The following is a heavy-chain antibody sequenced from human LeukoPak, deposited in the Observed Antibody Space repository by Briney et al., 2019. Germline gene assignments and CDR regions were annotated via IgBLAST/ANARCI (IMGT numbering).Heavy chain of an antibody. J-gene: IGHJ5*02. CDR2: IKRDGSQK. D-gene: IGHD1-1*01. CDR1: GFIFSSNW. CDR3: ARLGLEVGGPNWFDP. V-gene: IGHV3-7*01. Sequence: GGSLRLSCAAPGFIFSSNWMGWVRQAPGKGLEWVAHIKRDGSQKYYLDSVKGRFTISRDNAKNSLYLQMNSLRVEDTAVYYCARLGLEVGGPNWFDPWGQGTLVTVSS.